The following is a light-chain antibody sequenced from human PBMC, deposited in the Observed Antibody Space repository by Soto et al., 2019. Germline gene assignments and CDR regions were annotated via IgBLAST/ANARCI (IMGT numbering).Light chain of an antibody. V-gene: IGKV1D-16*01. CDR1: QSVASW. Sequence: DIQMTQSPSSVSASVGDGVTISCRASQSVASWLAWYQQRPGKAPRRLIYAASRLQRGVPSRFSGSESGAEFTLTISSLQPDDFATYYCQQYNSYSFGQGTKVDIK. CDR3: QQYNSYS. CDR2: AAS. J-gene: IGKJ1*01.